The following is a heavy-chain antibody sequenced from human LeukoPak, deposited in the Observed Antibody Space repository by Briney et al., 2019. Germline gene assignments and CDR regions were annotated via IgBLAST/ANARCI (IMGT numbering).Heavy chain of an antibody. D-gene: IGHD3-9*01. CDR2: ISGSGGST. J-gene: IGHJ2*01. CDR3: AKDNPPVRYFDWSKDWYFDL. V-gene: IGHV3-23*01. Sequence: GGSLRLSCAASGFTFSSYAMSWVRQAPGKGLEWVSAISGSGGSTYYADSVKGRFTISRDNSKNTLYLQMNSLRAEDTAVYYCAKDNPPVRYFDWSKDWYFDLWGRGTLVTVSS. CDR1: GFTFSSYA.